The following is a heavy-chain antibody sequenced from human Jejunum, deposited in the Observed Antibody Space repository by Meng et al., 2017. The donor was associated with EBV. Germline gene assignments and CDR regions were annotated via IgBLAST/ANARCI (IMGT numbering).Heavy chain of an antibody. CDR2: ISGSAGNT. Sequence: VQLLGPGGGLVQPGGSLRLACAASGFSFSNSAMSWVRQAPGKGLEWVSVISGSAGNTYYADSVKGRFTISRDLSNNTLYLQMNSLRAEDTAIYYCAKLLKYWGQGTLVTVSS. V-gene: IGHV3-23*01. J-gene: IGHJ4*02. CDR1: GFSFSNSA. CDR3: AKLLKY.